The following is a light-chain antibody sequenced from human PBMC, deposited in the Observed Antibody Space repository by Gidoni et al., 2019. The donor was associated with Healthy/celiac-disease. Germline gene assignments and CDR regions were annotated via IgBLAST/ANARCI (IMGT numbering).Light chain of an antibody. V-gene: IGKV1-39*01. CDR1: QSISSY. Sequence: DIQMTQYPSSLSASVGDRVTITCRASQSISSYLNWYQQKPGKAPKLLIYAASSLQSGVPSRFSGSGSGTDFTLTISSLQPEDFATYYCQQSDSTPLTFGPGTKVDIK. CDR3: QQSDSTPLT. CDR2: AAS. J-gene: IGKJ3*01.